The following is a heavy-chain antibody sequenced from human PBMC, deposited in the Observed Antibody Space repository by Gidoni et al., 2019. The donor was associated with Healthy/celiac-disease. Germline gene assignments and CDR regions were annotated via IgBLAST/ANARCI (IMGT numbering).Heavy chain of an antibody. CDR3: AREELHIPRT. V-gene: IGHV4-34*01. CDR1: GGSFNGYY. J-gene: IGHJ5*02. CDR2: INHSGST. Sequence: QVQLQQWGAGLLKPSETLSLTCAVYGGSFNGYYWSWIRQPPGKGLEWIGEINHSGSTNYNPSLKSRVTISVDTSKNQFSLKLSDVTAADTAVYYCAREELHIPRTWGQGTLVTVSS. D-gene: IGHD2-21*01.